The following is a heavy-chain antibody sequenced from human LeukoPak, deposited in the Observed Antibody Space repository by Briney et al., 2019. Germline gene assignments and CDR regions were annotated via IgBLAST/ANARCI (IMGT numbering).Heavy chain of an antibody. Sequence: SETLSLTCTVSGGAISPYYWTWIRQPPGKGLEWIGYIYYSGSTYYNPSLKSRVTISVDTSKNQFSLKLTSVTAADTAVYYCARGRWRIDYWGQGTLVTVSS. CDR1: GGAISPYY. CDR3: ARGRWRIDY. CDR2: IYYSGST. D-gene: IGHD4-23*01. V-gene: IGHV4-59*01. J-gene: IGHJ4*02.